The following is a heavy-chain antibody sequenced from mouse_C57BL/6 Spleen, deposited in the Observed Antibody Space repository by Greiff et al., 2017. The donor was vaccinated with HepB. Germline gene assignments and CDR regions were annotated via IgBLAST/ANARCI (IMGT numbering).Heavy chain of an antibody. CDR1: GYSITSGYS. J-gene: IGHJ1*03. V-gene: IGHV3-6*01. CDR3: ASYGLHWYFDV. Sequence: ESGPGLVKPSQSLSLTCSVTGYSITSGYSWNWIRQFPGNKLEWMGYISYDGSNNYNLSLKNRISITRDTSTNQFFLKFNSVTTEDTATYYCASYGLHWYFDVWGTGTTVTVSS. CDR2: ISYDGSN. D-gene: IGHD1-1*01.